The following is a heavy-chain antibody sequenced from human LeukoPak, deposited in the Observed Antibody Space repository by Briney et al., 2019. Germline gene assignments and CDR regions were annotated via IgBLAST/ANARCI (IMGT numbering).Heavy chain of an antibody. D-gene: IGHD3-22*01. Sequence: AASVKVSCKVSGYTLTELSMHWVRQAPGQGLEWMGWINPNSGGTNYAQKFQGRVTMTRDTSISTAYMELSRLRSDDTAVYYCARDRYYDSSGSVYYYMDVWGKGTTVTVSS. V-gene: IGHV1-2*02. CDR3: ARDRYYDSSGSVYYYMDV. CDR1: GYTLTELS. J-gene: IGHJ6*03. CDR2: INPNSGGT.